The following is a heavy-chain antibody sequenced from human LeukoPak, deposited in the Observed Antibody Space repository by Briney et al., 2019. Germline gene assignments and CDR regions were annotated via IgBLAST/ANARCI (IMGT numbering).Heavy chain of an antibody. J-gene: IGHJ3*02. CDR3: ARSVRGIVMPQNAFDI. V-gene: IGHV3-7*01. D-gene: IGHD1-26*01. CDR2: IKEDGSVQ. CDR1: GFTFNNYW. Sequence: PGGSLTLSCSASGFTFNNYWMSWVRQPPGKGLEWVANIKEDGSVQYYVDSLKGRFTISRDNAENSLYLQLDGLRAEDTAVYYCARSVRGIVMPQNAFDIWGQGTMVTVSS.